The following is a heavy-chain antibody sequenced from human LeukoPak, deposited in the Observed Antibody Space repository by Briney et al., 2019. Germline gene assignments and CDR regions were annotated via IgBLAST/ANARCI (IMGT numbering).Heavy chain of an antibody. CDR1: GYTFTSYD. J-gene: IGHJ5*02. D-gene: IGHD3-3*01. CDR2: INPNSGNT. Sequence: ASVKVSCKASGYTFTSYDINWVRQATGQGLEWMGWINPNSGNTGYAQKFQGRVTMTRNTSISTAYMELSSLRSEDTAVYYCARWYCDFWSGYRWFDPWGQGTLVTVSS. V-gene: IGHV1-8*01. CDR3: ARWYCDFWSGYRWFDP.